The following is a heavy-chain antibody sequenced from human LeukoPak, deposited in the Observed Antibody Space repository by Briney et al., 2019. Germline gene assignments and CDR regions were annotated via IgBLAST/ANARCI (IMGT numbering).Heavy chain of an antibody. CDR1: GYTFTSYD. CDR3: ARGDYYDSSGYYLEVDHDAFDI. D-gene: IGHD3-22*01. CDR2: MNPNSGNT. V-gene: IGHV1-8*01. J-gene: IGHJ3*02. Sequence: GASVKVSCKASGYTFTSYDINWVRQATGQGLEWMGRMNPNSGNTGYAQKFQGRVTMTRNTSISTAYMELSSLRSEDTAVYYCARGDYYDSSGYYLEVDHDAFDIWGQGTMVTVSS.